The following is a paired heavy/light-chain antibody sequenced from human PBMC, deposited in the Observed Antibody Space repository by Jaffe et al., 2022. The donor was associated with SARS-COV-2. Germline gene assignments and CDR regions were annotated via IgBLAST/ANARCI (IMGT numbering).Light chain of an antibody. CDR1: QSVNSNY. V-gene: IGKV3-20*01. J-gene: IGKJ1*01. CDR2: GAS. CDR3: QQYGSSWT. Sequence: EIVLTQSPGTLSLSPGERATLSCRASQSVNSNYLAWYQQIPGQAPRLLISGASSRATGVPDRFSGSGSESDFTLTISRLEPEDFAVYYCQQYGSSWTFGQGTKLEI.
Heavy chain of an antibody. CDR1: GFTFRDHY. J-gene: IGHJ4*02. CDR3: ARSRGGPYYFDY. Sequence: QVQLVESGGGLVKPEGSLRLSCAASGFTFRDHYMSWIRQPPGKGLEWVSFIGGNGRTKYYADSFKGRFTISRDNAKNSLYLQVNSLRAEDTAVYYCARSRGGPYYFDYWGQGTLVTVSS. V-gene: IGHV3-11*01. CDR2: IGGNGRTK. D-gene: IGHD3-16*01.